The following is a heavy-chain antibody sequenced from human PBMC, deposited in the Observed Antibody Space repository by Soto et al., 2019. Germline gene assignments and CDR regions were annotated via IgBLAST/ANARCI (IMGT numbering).Heavy chain of an antibody. Sequence: SVKVSCKASGYTFTSYGINWVRQAPGQGLEWMGRIIPILGIANYAQKFQGRVTITADKSTSTAYTELSSLRSEDTAVYYCARSLHHHLITMVRGESFPFDPWGQGTLVTVSS. D-gene: IGHD3-10*01. CDR1: GYTFTSYG. J-gene: IGHJ5*02. CDR2: IIPILGIA. CDR3: ARSLHHHLITMVRGESFPFDP. V-gene: IGHV1-69*04.